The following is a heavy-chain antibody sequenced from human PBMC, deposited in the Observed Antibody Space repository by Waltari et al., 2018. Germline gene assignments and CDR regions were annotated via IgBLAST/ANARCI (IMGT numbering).Heavy chain of an antibody. J-gene: IGHJ5*02. CDR3: ARDSKGIVVVPAARNNWFDP. V-gene: IGHV1-2*06. CDR1: GYTFTGYY. D-gene: IGHD2-2*01. CDR2: INPNSGGT. Sequence: QVQLVQSGAEVKKPGASVKVSCKASGYTFTGYYMHWVRQAPGHGLEWMGRINPNSGGTNYAQKFQGRVTMTRDTSISTAYMELSRLRSDDTAVYYCARDSKGIVVVPAARNNWFDPWGQGTLVTVSS.